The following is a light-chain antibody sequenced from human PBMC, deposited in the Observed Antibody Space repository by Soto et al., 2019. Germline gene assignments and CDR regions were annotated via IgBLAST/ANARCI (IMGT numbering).Light chain of an antibody. CDR3: QQYNDWPPYT. V-gene: IGKV3-15*01. J-gene: IGKJ2*01. CDR2: GAS. CDR1: QSINSN. Sequence: EIVMTQSPATLSVSPGERATLSCRASQSINSNLAWFQQKPGQAPRLLIYGASTRATGIPARFSGSGSGTDFTLIIISLQSEDFAVYYCQQYNDWPPYTFGQGTKLEIK.